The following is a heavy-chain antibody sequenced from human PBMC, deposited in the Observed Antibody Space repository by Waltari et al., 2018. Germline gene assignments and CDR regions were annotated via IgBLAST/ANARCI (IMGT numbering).Heavy chain of an antibody. CDR1: GYTFTGYY. CDR3: ARGGQQWLAKNYYYGMDV. J-gene: IGHJ6*02. D-gene: IGHD6-19*01. V-gene: IGHV1-2*02. CDR2: INPSRGGT. Sequence: QVQLVQSGAEVKKPGASVKVSCKASGYTFTGYYMHWVRQAPGQGLEWREWINPSRGGTNYAQKFQGRVTMTRDTSISTAYMELSRLRSDDTAVYYCARGGQQWLAKNYYYGMDVWGQGTTVTVSS.